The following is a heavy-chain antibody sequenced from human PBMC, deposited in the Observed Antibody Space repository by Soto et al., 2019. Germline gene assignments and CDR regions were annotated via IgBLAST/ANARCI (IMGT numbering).Heavy chain of an antibody. CDR1: GGSISSDSYY. D-gene: IGHD3-3*01. CDR2: IYYSGST. V-gene: IGHV4-61*01. CDR3: ARHVGGSYFFDY. Sequence: PSETLSLTCTVSGGSISSDSYYWSWIRQPPGKGLEWIGYIYYSGSTNYNPSLKSRVTISVDTSKNQFSLKLSSVTAADTAVYYCARHVGGSYFFDYRGQGTLVTVSS. J-gene: IGHJ4*02.